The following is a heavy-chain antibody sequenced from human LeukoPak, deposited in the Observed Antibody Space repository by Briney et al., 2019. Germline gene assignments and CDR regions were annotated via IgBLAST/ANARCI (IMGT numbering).Heavy chain of an antibody. CDR3: ARRSDGESYYMDY. D-gene: IGHD2-15*01. J-gene: IGHJ6*03. CDR2: IGSTGGT. CDR1: GFTFSNYA. Sequence: GGSLRLSCAASGFTFSNYALSWVRQAPGKGLEWVSIIGSTGGTYYAGSVKGRFTTSRDNSKNTLYLQMDSLRADDTAVYYCARRSDGESYYMDYWGKGTTVTVSS. V-gene: IGHV3-23*01.